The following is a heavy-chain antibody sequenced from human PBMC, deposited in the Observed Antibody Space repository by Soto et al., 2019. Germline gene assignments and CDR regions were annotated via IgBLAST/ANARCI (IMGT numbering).Heavy chain of an antibody. CDR2: IKSHTDGGTT. CDR3: TTFYYDNEDY. Sequence: EVRLVESRGGLVKPGGSLRLSCTASGFTFNDAWMTWIRQAPGKGLEWVGRIKSHTDGGTTDYAAPVKGRFIISRDDSKSTFYLQMNSLKTEDTAVYYFTTFYYDNEDYWGQGTLVTVSS. V-gene: IGHV3-15*01. J-gene: IGHJ4*02. CDR1: GFTFNDAW. D-gene: IGHD3-22*01.